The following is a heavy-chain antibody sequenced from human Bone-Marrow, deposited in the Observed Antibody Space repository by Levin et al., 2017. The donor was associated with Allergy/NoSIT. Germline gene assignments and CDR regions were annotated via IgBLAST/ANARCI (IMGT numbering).Heavy chain of an antibody. CDR3: AKGALSTLIDV. D-gene: IGHD2/OR15-2a*01. CDR2: ISTTGAVI. V-gene: IGHV3-23*01. Sequence: PGGSLRLSCAASGFTFNTYSMSWARQPPGKGLEWVSSISTTGAVIYYADSVRGRFTISRDNSKNTMYLQMNSLRAEDTAVYYCAKGALSTLIDVWGQGTLVTVSA. J-gene: IGHJ5*02. CDR1: GFTFNTYS.